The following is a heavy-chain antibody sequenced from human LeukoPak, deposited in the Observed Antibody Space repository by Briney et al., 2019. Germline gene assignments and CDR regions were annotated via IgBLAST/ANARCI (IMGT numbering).Heavy chain of an antibody. CDR3: ARDYGTGELRGAFDI. Sequence: PSETLSLTCTVSGGSISSSSYYWGWMRQPPGKGLEWIGSIYYSGSTYYNPSLKNRVTISVDTSKNQFSLKLSSVTAADTAVYYCARDYGTGELRGAFDIWGQGTMVTVSS. CDR1: GGSISSSSYY. V-gene: IGHV4-39*02. J-gene: IGHJ3*02. D-gene: IGHD7-27*01. CDR2: IYYSGST.